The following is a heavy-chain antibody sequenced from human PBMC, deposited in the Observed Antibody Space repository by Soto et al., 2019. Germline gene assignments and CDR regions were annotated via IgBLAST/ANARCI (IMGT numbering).Heavy chain of an antibody. Sequence: GGSLRLSCAASGFTFSSYAMSWVRQAPGKGLEWVSAISGSGGSTYYADSVKGRFTITRDNSKNTLYLQMNSLRAEDTAVYYCAEGGRGIAAAHAFDIWGQGTMVTVPS. CDR3: AEGGRGIAAAHAFDI. D-gene: IGHD6-13*01. CDR1: GFTFSSYA. CDR2: ISGSGGST. V-gene: IGHV3-23*01. J-gene: IGHJ3*02.